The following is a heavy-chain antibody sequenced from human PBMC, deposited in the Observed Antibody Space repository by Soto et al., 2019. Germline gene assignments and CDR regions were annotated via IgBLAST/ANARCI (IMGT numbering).Heavy chain of an antibody. V-gene: IGHV3-33*01. CDR3: ARDLLSSGWYGLGY. CDR2: IWYDGSNK. Sequence: GGSLRLSCAASGFTFSSDGMHWVRLAPGKGLEWVAVIWYDGSNKYYAESVKGRFTISRDNSKNTLYLQMNSLRAEDTAVYYCARDLLSSGWYGLGYWGQGTMVTVSS. D-gene: IGHD6-19*01. CDR1: GFTFSSDG. J-gene: IGHJ4*02.